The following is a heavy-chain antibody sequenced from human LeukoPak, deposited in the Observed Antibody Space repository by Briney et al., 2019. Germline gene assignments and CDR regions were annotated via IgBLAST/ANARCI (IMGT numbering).Heavy chain of an antibody. J-gene: IGHJ3*02. V-gene: IGHV3-11*01. Sequence: PGGSLRLSCAASGFTFSDYYMSWIRQAPGKGLEWVSYISSSGSTTYYADSVKGRFTISRDNAKNSLYLQTNSLRAEDTAVYYCAREIPSNAGGGAFDIWGQGTMVTVSS. CDR2: ISSSGSTT. D-gene: IGHD3-16*01. CDR3: AREIPSNAGGGAFDI. CDR1: GFTFSDYY.